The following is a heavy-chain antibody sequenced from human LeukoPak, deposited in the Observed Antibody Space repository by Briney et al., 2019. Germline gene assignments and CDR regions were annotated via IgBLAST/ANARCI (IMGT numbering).Heavy chain of an antibody. CDR1: GYTFTSYD. CDR2: MNPNSGNT. V-gene: IGHV1-8*01. CDR3: ARGGRHYYDSSGYRGVDY. Sequence: GASVKVSCKASGYTFTSYDINWVRQATGQGLEWMGWMNPNSGNTGYAQKFQGRVTMTRNTSTSTAYMELSSLRSEDTAVYYCARGGRHYYDSSGYRGVDYWGQGTLVTVSS. D-gene: IGHD3-22*01. J-gene: IGHJ4*02.